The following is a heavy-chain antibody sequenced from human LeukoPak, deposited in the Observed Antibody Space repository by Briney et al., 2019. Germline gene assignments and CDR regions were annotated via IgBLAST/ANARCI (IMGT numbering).Heavy chain of an antibody. CDR2: IHYSGST. V-gene: IGHV4-31*03. CDR1: GGSISSGGYY. CDR3: ARCPLVRGVILPWFDP. Sequence: SQTLSLTCTVSGGSISSGGYYWSWLRQHPGKGLEWTGYIHYSGSTYYNPSLKSRVSISVDTSKNQFSLKLSSVTAADTAVYYCARCPLVRGVILPWFDPWGQGTLVTVSS. D-gene: IGHD3-10*01. J-gene: IGHJ5*02.